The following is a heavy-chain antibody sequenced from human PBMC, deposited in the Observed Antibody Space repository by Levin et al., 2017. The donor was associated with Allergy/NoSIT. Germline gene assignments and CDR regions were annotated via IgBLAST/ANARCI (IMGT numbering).Heavy chain of an antibody. D-gene: IGHD3-22*01. Sequence: ASVKVSCKASGYTFTGYYMHWVRQAPGQGLEWMGWINPNSGGTNYAQKFQGRVTMTRDTSISTAYMELSRLRSDDTAVYYCARGGITMIVVGPTDYWGQGTLVTVSS. CDR2: INPNSGGT. V-gene: IGHV1-2*02. J-gene: IGHJ4*02. CDR3: ARGGITMIVVGPTDY. CDR1: GYTFTGYY.